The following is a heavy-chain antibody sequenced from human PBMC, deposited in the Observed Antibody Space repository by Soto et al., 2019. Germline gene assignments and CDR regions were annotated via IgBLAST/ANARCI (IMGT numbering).Heavy chain of an antibody. J-gene: IGHJ6*02. CDR2: INAGNGNT. CDR1: GYTFTSYA. CDR3: ARNAAADFYYYYGMDV. V-gene: IGHV1-3*01. D-gene: IGHD6-13*01. Sequence: ASVKVSCKASGYTFTSYAMHWVRQAPGQRLEWMGWINAGNGNTKYSQKFQGRVTITRDTSASTAYMELSSLRSEDTAVYYCARNAAADFYYYYGMDVWGQGTTVTVYS.